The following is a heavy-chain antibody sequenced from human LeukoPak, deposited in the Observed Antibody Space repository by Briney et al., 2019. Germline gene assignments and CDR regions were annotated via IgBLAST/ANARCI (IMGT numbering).Heavy chain of an antibody. Sequence: ASVKVSCKASGYTFTGYYKHWVRQAPGQGLEWMGWINPNSGGTNYAQKFQGRVTMTRDTSISTAYMELSRLRSDDTAVYYCARVPGCSSTSCYPTGDYWGQGTLVTVSS. J-gene: IGHJ4*02. CDR2: INPNSGGT. CDR3: ARVPGCSSTSCYPTGDY. V-gene: IGHV1-2*02. CDR1: GYTFTGYY. D-gene: IGHD2-2*01.